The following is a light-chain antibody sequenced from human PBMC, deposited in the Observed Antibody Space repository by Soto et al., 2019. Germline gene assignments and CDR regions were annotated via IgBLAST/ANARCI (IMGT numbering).Light chain of an antibody. CDR2: DAS. CDR3: HQYNNWPRT. J-gene: IGKJ5*01. V-gene: IGKV3D-15*01. CDR1: QSVSSSY. Sequence: IVLTQSPGTLSLSPGERATLSCRASQSVSSSYLAWYQQKPGQAPRLLIYDASNRATGIPARFSGSGSGTEFTLTISSLQSADFAVYYCHQYNNWPRTFGQGTRLEIK.